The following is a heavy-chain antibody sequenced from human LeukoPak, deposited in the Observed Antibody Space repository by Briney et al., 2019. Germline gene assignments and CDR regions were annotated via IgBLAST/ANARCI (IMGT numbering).Heavy chain of an antibody. Sequence: PGESLKISRKGSGYRFTSYWIGWVRQLPGKGLEWMGIIYPDDSDTRYSPSFQGQVTISADKSISTAYLQWSSLKASDTAMYYCAIGGDSTTSCYRCFNYWGQGTLVTVSS. CDR1: GYRFTSYW. V-gene: IGHV5-51*01. CDR2: IYPDDSDT. J-gene: IGHJ4*02. CDR3: AIGGDSTTSCYRCFNY. D-gene: IGHD2-2*02.